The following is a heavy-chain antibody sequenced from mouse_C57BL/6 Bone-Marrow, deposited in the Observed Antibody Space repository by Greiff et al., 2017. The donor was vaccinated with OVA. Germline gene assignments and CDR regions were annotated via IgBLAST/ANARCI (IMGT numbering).Heavy chain of an antibody. V-gene: IGHV5-2*01. J-gene: IGHJ2*01. Sequence: DVMLVESGGGLVQPGESLKLSCESNEYEFPSHDMSWVRKTPEKRLELVAAINSDGGSTYYPDTMERRFIISRDNTKKTLYLQMSSLRSEDTALYYCATIYYDPLYYFDYWGQGTTLTVSS. CDR1: EYEFPSHD. CDR3: ATIYYDPLYYFDY. D-gene: IGHD2-4*01. CDR2: INSDGGST.